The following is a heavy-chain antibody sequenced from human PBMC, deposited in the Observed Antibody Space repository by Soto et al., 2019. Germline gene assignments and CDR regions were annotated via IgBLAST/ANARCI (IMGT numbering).Heavy chain of an antibody. J-gene: IGHJ4*02. CDR3: ARVTAGSGSYQIDL. V-gene: IGHV3-21*02. Sequence: QLVESGGGLVKPGGSLRLSCVASGFPFSSFSLNWIRQAPGKGLEWVPSIGRVSTYIYYADSVRGRFTVSRDNAKNSVYLQMNGLTAEDSGIYYCARVTAGSGSYQIDLWGQGTLVTVSS. CDR1: GFPFSSFS. CDR2: IGRVSTYI. D-gene: IGHD3-10*01.